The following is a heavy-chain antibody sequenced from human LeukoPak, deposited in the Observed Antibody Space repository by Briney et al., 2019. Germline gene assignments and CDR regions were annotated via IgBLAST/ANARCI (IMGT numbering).Heavy chain of an antibody. CDR3: ASHDYSNYGWFDP. V-gene: IGHV1-69*05. J-gene: IGHJ5*02. CDR2: IIPIFGTA. CDR1: GGTFSSYA. Sequence: ASVKVSCKASGGTFSSYAISLVRQAPGQALEWMGGIIPIFGTANYAQKFQGRVTITTDESTSTAYMELSSLRSEDTAVYYCASHDYSNYGWFDPWGQGTLVTVSS. D-gene: IGHD4-11*01.